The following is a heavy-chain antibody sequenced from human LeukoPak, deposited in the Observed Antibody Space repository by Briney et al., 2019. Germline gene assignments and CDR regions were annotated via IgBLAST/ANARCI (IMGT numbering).Heavy chain of an antibody. CDR1: GGTFSSYA. V-gene: IGHV1-69*04. Sequence: ASVKVSCKASGGTFSSYAISWVRQAPGQGLEWMGRIIPILGIANYAQKFQGRVTITADKSTSTAYMELSGLRSEDTAVYYCARADSSSWYVNYGMDVWGQGTTVTVSS. CDR3: ARADSSSWYVNYGMDV. CDR2: IIPILGIA. J-gene: IGHJ6*02. D-gene: IGHD6-13*01.